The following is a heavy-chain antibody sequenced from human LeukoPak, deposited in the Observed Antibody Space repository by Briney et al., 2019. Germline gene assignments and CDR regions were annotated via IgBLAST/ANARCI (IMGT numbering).Heavy chain of an antibody. J-gene: IGHJ4*02. D-gene: IGHD6-13*01. CDR1: GGSISSCY. V-gene: IGHV4-59*08. CDR2: IYYSGST. Sequence: SETLSLTCTVSGGSISSCYWSWIRQPPGKGLEWIEYIYYSGSTNYNPSLKSRVTISVDTSKNQFSLKLSSVTAADTAVYYCARLRVAAAGSYFDYWGQGTLVTVSS. CDR3: ARLRVAAAGSYFDY.